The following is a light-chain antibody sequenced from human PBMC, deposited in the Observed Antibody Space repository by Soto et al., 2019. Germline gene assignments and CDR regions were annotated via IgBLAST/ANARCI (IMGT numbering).Light chain of an antibody. CDR1: QSVSSSY. CDR2: GTS. V-gene: IGKV3-20*01. J-gene: IGKJ5*01. Sequence: EIGLTQSPCTLSLSPGERATLSCRASQSVSSSYLAWYQQKPGQAPRLLIYGTSSSATGIPDRFSGSGSGTAFTLTISRLEPEDFAVYFCQHYGGSPLVTLGQGTRLES. CDR3: QHYGGSPLVT.